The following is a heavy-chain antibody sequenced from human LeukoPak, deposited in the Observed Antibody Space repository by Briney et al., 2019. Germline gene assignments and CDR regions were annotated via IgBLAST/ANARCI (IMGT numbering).Heavy chain of an antibody. Sequence: GGSLRLSCAASGFTFSSSAMSWVRQAPGKGLEWVSNISGSGSGGSTYYAGSAKGRFTISRDNSKNTLYLQMNSLRAEDTAVYYCAKSGYNRFDYWGQGTLVTVSS. CDR2: ISGSGSGGST. J-gene: IGHJ4*02. CDR3: AKSGYNRFDY. CDR1: GFTFSSSA. D-gene: IGHD5-24*01. V-gene: IGHV3-23*01.